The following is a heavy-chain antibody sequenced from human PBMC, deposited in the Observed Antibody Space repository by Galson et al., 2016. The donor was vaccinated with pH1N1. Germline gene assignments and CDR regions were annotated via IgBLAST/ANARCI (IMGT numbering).Heavy chain of an antibody. D-gene: IGHD6-13*01. CDR1: GFTLSDYY. Sequence: SLRLSCAASGFTLSDYYMNWIRETPERGLEWLSSIGSSGNVAYADSVKGRFTISRDNAQNSLLLQMDSLRVDDTALYYCARKWGIGAAGPLDSWGQGALVIVSS. V-gene: IGHV3-11*01. CDR2: IGSSGNV. J-gene: IGHJ4*02. CDR3: ARKWGIGAAGPLDS.